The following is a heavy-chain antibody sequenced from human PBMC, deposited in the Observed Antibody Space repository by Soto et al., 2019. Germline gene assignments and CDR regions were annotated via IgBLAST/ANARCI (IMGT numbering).Heavy chain of an antibody. CDR2: IKNKAESYAT. Sequence: LRLSCAASGFTFSGSAMHWVRQASGKGLEWVGRIKNKAESYATAYAASVTGRFTISRDDSKNTAFLQMNSLKTEDTAVYYCTRLSGQLLAEWYFDYWGQGTLVTVSS. J-gene: IGHJ4*02. CDR3: TRLSGQLLAEWYFDY. D-gene: IGHD3-10*01. CDR1: GFTFSGSA. V-gene: IGHV3-73*01.